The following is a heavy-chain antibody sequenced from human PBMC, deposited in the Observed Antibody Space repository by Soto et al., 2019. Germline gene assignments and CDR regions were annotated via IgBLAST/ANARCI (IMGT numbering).Heavy chain of an antibody. CDR2: IYSGGST. CDR1: GFTVSSNY. Sequence: GGSLRLSCAASGFTVSSNYMSWVRQAPGKGLEWVSVIYSGGSTYYADSVKGRFTISRDNSKNTLYPQMNSLRAEDTAVYYCATTTGTAYGMDVWGQGTTVTVSS. V-gene: IGHV3-53*01. J-gene: IGHJ6*02. D-gene: IGHD1-1*01. CDR3: ATTTGTAYGMDV.